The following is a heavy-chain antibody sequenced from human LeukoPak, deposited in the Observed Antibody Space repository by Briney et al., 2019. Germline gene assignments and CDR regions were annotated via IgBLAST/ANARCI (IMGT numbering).Heavy chain of an antibody. Sequence: PSETLSLTCTVSGGSISSSSYYWGWIRQPPGKGLEWIGSAYYSGSTYYNPSLKSRVTISVDTSKNQFSLKLSSVTAADTAVYYCARQTLDYYGSGSPVYYFDYWGQGTLVTVSS. CDR3: ARQTLDYYGSGSPVYYFDY. CDR1: GGSISSSSYY. V-gene: IGHV4-39*01. D-gene: IGHD3-10*01. J-gene: IGHJ4*02. CDR2: AYYSGST.